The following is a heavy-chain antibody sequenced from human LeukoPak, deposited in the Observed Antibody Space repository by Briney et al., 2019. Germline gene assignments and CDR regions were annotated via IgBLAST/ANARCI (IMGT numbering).Heavy chain of an antibody. CDR2: INPSSGHT. J-gene: IGHJ5*02. D-gene: IGHD6-25*01. CDR1: GYILNIHN. CDR3: ARDSVAASNWFDP. V-gene: IGHV1-46*02. Sequence: ASVKVSCKASGYILNIHNMHWVRQAPGQGLEWMGIINPSSGHTSYAQKFQGRITMTRDISTSTVYMEMSSLRSEDTAVYYCARDSVAASNWFDPWGQGTLVTVSS.